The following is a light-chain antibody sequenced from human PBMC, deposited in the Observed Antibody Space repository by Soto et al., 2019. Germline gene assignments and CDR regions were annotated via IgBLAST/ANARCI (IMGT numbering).Light chain of an antibody. CDR2: DVI. V-gene: IGLV2-14*01. CDR1: SSDVGGYNL. CDR3: SSYTSDSSLDVV. J-gene: IGLJ2*01. Sequence: QSVLTQPASVSGSPGQSITISCTGTSSDVGGYNLVSWYQQHPGKAPKLMIYDVINRPSGVSDRFSGSKSGNTASLTISGLQAEDEADYYCSSYTSDSSLDVVFGGGTQLTVL.